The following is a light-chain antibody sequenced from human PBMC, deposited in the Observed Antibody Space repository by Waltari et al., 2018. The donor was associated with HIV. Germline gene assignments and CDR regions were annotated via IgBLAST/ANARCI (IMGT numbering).Light chain of an antibody. CDR1: SSNIGNNY. J-gene: IGLJ3*02. V-gene: IGLV1-47*01. CDR3: AAWEDSLSGPV. Sequence: QSVLTQPPSASGTPGQRVTLSCSGSSSNIGNNYVYWYPQLPGTAPKLLIYRSKQRPSGVPDRFSGSKSGTSASLAISGLRSEDEADYYCAAWEDSLSGPVFGGGNKLTVL. CDR2: RSK.